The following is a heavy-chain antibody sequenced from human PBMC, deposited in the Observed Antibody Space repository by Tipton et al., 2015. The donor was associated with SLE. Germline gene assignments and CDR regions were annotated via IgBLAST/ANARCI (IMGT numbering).Heavy chain of an antibody. CDR1: GGSFSGYY. CDR3: ARGRGVAAIFDY. D-gene: IGHD6-19*01. Sequence: TLSLTCAVYGGSFSGYYCSWIRQPPGKGLEWIGEINHSGGTNYNPSLKSRVTISVDTSKNQFSLKLSSVTAADTAVYYCARGRGVAAIFDYWGQGTLVTVSS. J-gene: IGHJ4*02. V-gene: IGHV4-34*01. CDR2: INHSGGT.